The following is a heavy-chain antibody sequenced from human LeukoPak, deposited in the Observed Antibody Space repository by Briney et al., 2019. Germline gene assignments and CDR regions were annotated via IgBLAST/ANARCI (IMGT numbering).Heavy chain of an antibody. V-gene: IGHV3-9*01. Sequence: PGRSLRLSLVGAGFSFHNYAMHCVRRPPGNWLGWVSAINWNSDTKAYAESVKGRFTISRDRARNSLYLQMDSLRPEDTALYYCAKDTGGNGAYFYAMDVWGQGTSVTVSS. CDR3: AKDTGGNGAYFYAMDV. CDR1: GFSFHNYA. D-gene: IGHD4-23*01. CDR2: INWNSDTK. J-gene: IGHJ6*02.